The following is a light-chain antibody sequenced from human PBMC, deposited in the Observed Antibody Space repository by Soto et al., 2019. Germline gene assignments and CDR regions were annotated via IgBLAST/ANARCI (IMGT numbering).Light chain of an antibody. J-gene: IGKJ1*01. CDR3: QQYVTSPTT. V-gene: IGKV3-20*01. Sequence: EIVLTQSPGTLSLSPGERATLSCRASQTVTSSDLAWYQQKPGQAPRLLIYGASSRATGIPDRFSGSGSGTDFTLTISRLEPEDFAVYYCQQYVTSPTTFGQGTKVEIK. CDR2: GAS. CDR1: QTVTSSD.